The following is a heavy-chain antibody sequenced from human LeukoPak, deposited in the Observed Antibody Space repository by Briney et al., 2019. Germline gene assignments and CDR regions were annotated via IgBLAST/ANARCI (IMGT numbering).Heavy chain of an antibody. J-gene: IGHJ4*02. CDR3: ARRGSNWYRGLCDY. V-gene: IGHV1-8*01. Sequence: GASVKVSCKASGYTFTSYDINWVRQATGHGLEWMGWMNPNSGNTGYAQKFQGRVTMTRNTSISTAYMELSSLRSEDTAVYYCARRGSNWYRGLCDYWGQGTLVTVSS. CDR2: MNPNSGNT. D-gene: IGHD6-13*01. CDR1: GYTFTSYD.